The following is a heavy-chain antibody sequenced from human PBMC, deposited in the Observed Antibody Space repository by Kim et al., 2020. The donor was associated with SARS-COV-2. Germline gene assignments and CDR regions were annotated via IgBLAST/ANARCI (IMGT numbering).Heavy chain of an antibody. V-gene: IGHV3-7*01. CDR3: ARDPYYYGTGSSGDYY. J-gene: IGHJ6*01. CDR2: IYQEGGET. D-gene: IGHD3-10*01. CDR1: GFSFSSYW. Sequence: GGSLRLSCAASGFSFSSYWMNWVRQATGKGLEWVANIYQEGGETYYVDSVKGRFTISRDNAKKSLYLQMNSLRAEDTAVYYCARDPYYYGTGSSGDYY.